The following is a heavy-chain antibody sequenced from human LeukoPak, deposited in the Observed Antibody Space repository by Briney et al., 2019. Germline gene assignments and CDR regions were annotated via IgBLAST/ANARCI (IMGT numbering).Heavy chain of an antibody. J-gene: IGHJ6*03. CDR3: ARDRGVDYCSGGSCSHYYYYMDV. V-gene: IGHV1-2*02. Sequence: ASVKVSCKASGYTLTGYYIHWVRQAPGQGLEWMGWINPYTGDTNSAQKFQGRVTMTRDTSISTAYMELSRLRSDDTAVYYCARDRGVDYCSGGSCSHYYYYMDVWGKGTTVTISS. CDR1: GYTLTGYY. D-gene: IGHD2-15*01. CDR2: INPYTGDT.